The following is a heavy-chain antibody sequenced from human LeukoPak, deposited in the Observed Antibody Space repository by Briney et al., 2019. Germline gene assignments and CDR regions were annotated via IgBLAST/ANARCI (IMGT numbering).Heavy chain of an antibody. J-gene: IGHJ4*02. D-gene: IGHD3-22*01. V-gene: IGHV4-61*01. CDR1: GDSVSSNNYY. CDR2: IYYSGST. CDR3: ARGRKMIDFDY. Sequence: PSETLSLTCSVSGDSVSSNNYYWSWIRQPPGKGLEWIGYIYYSGSTNYNPSLKSRVTISVDTSKNQFSLKLSSVTAADTAVYYCARGRKMIDFDYWGQGTLVTVSS.